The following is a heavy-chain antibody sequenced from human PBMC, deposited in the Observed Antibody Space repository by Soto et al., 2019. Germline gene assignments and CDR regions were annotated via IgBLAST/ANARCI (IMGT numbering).Heavy chain of an antibody. Sequence: SVKVSCKASGGTFSSTHAINWVRQAPGQGLEWMGGIVPIFDTTNYAQKFQGRVTITADKSTATAYMELSSLKSEDTAVYFCDKSQFNIRSTIYYYYSLDVWGQGSTVTVSS. CDR3: DKSQFNIRSTIYYYYSLDV. CDR1: GGTFSSTHA. J-gene: IGHJ6*02. V-gene: IGHV1-69*06. CDR2: IVPIFDTT. D-gene: IGHD3-9*01.